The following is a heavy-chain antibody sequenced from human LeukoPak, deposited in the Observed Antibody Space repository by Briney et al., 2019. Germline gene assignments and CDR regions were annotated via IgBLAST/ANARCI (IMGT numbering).Heavy chain of an antibody. Sequence: SETLSLTCTVSGVSIRTSSYYWGWIRQPPGKGLEWIESIFRTGSTYYSASLKSRLSLSVDTSKNHIVLKLTSVTAADTAVYFCARCVGFYGSGSLNYFDPWGQGILVSVSS. CDR1: GVSIRTSSYY. CDR2: IFRTGST. D-gene: IGHD3-10*01. V-gene: IGHV4-39*02. J-gene: IGHJ5*01. CDR3: ARCVGFYGSGSLNYFDP.